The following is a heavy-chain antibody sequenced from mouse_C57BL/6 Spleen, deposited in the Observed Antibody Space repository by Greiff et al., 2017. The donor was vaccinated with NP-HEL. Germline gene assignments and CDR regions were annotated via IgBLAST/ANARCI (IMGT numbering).Heavy chain of an antibody. CDR1: GYAFSSSW. Sequence: VQRVESGPELVKPGASVKISCKASGYAFSSSWMNWVKQRPGKGLEWIGRIYPGDGDTNYNGKFKGKATLTADKSSSTAYMQLSSLTSEDSAVYFCARAYYSNYWGQGTLVTVSA. CDR2: IYPGDGDT. V-gene: IGHV1-82*01. CDR3: ARAYYSNY. D-gene: IGHD2-5*01. J-gene: IGHJ3*01.